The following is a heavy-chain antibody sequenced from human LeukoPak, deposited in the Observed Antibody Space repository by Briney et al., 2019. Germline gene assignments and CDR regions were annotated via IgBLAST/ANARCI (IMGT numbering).Heavy chain of an antibody. CDR1: GGSFRNYY. J-gene: IGHJ6*03. D-gene: IGHD2-15*01. V-gene: IGHV4-34*01. Sequence: SETLSLTCAVYGGSFRNYYWSWIRQPPGKGLEWIGEVDHSGDTNYNPSLKSRVTMSVDMSKNQFSLKLISVTAADTAVYYCARRYCSGSVSYHYYYYMDVWGEGTTVTVSS. CDR3: ARRYCSGSVSYHYYYYMDV. CDR2: VDHSGDT.